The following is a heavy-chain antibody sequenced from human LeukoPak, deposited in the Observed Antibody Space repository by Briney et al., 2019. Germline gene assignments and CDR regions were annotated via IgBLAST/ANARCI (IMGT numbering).Heavy chain of an antibody. CDR2: IYSSGST. V-gene: IGHV4-4*07. CDR3: ARGQYHLLYWYFDL. Sequence: SPSETLSLTCTVSGGSISSYYWSWLRQPAGKGLEWLGRIYSSGSTNYNPSLKSRVTMSVDTSKNQFSLKLSSVTAADTAVYYCARGQYHLLYWYFDLWGRGTLVTVSS. J-gene: IGHJ2*01. D-gene: IGHD2-2*01. CDR1: GGSISSYY.